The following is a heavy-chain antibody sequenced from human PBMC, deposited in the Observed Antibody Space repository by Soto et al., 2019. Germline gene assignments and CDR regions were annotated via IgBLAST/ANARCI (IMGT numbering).Heavy chain of an antibody. J-gene: IGHJ6*02. CDR1: GGTFSKYA. CDR2: IIPMFGTP. CDR3: ARPLRDRNVYHGLAV. V-gene: IGHV1-69*13. D-gene: IGHD3-22*01. Sequence: SVKVSCKASGGTFSKYAISWVRQAPGQGLEWLGGIIPMFGTPNYAQKFQGRVTISADESTTTAYLELSSLRSADTAVYFCARPLRDRNVYHGLAVWGQGTTVGVCS.